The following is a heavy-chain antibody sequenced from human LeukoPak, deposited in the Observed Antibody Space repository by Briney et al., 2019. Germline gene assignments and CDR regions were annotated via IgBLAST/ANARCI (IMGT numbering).Heavy chain of an antibody. D-gene: IGHD2-2*01. CDR1: GGSISSSGYY. CDR2: IYYSGST. V-gene: IGHV4-39*01. J-gene: IGHJ5*02. CDR3: ARRHEGYCSSTSCYAQWFDP. Sequence: SETLSLTCTVSGGSISSSGYYWGWLRQPPGKGLEGIGSIYYSGSTYYNPSLKSRVTISVDTSKNQFSLKLSSVTAADTAVYYCARRHEGYCSSTSCYAQWFDPWGQGTLVTVSS.